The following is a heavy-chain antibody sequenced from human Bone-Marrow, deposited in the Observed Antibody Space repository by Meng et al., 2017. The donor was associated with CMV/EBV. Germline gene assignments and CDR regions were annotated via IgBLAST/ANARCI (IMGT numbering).Heavy chain of an antibody. J-gene: IGHJ4*02. CDR3: ATQTSCSGGSCYEPYYFDS. D-gene: IGHD2-15*01. CDR1: GFTFEDYG. Sequence: GESLKISCAASGFTFEDYGLSWVRQAPGKGLEWVSGINWNGGSTGYADSVKGRFTISRDKDKNSLYLQMNSLRAEDRAVYYCATQTSCSGGSCYEPYYFDSWGQGTLVPSPQ. V-gene: IGHV3-20*04. CDR2: INWNGGST.